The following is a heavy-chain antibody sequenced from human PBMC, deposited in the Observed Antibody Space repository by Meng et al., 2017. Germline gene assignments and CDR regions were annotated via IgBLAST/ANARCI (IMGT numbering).Heavy chain of an antibody. D-gene: IGHD4-17*01. CDR1: GGYVGSSNYY. J-gene: IGHJ4*02. CDR3: ARDVGGDYETLFDY. Sequence: VRLLESGAGLVRTSEALSITCSVAGGYVGSSNYYWSVILQPPGKGLEWIGYIVYSGSTTYNPSLQTRVTISVDTSKNQFSLKLTSVTAADTAVYFCARDVGGDYETLFDYWGQGTLVTVSS. V-gene: IGHV4-61*01. CDR2: IVYSGST.